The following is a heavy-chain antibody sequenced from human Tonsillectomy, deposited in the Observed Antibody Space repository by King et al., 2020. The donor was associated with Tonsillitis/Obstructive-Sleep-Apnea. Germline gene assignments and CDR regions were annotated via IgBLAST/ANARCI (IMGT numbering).Heavy chain of an antibody. CDR2: IKQDGGEK. V-gene: IGHV3-7*01. J-gene: IGHJ5*02. D-gene: IGHD3-3*01. Sequence: VQLVESGGGLVQPGGSLRLSCAASRFTFSNYWMSWVRQAPGKGLEWVANIKQDGGEKYYVDSVKGRFTISRDNAKKSVYLQMNSLRAEDTAVYYCAGEQYHDFWSSFHTNWFDTWGQGTLVTVSS. CDR1: RFTFSNYW. CDR3: AGEQYHDFWSSFHTNWFDT.